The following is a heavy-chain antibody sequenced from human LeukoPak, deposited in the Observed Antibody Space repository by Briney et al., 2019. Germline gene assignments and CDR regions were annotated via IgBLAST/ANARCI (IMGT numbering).Heavy chain of an antibody. CDR3: VRAIGANVSY. V-gene: IGHV3-7*03. Sequence: PGGSLRLSCAASGFTFSSYWMHWVRQAPGKGLEWVANINQDGSEKYYVDSVRGRFTISRDNAENSIYLQMNSLRAEDTAVYYCVRAIGANVSYWGQGTLVTVSS. D-gene: IGHD3-10*01. CDR2: INQDGSEK. CDR1: GFTFSSYW. J-gene: IGHJ4*02.